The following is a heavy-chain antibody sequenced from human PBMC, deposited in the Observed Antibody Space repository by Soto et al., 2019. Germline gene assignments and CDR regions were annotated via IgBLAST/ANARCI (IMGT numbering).Heavy chain of an antibody. CDR2: ISTDTGNT. V-gene: IGHV1-3*04. CDR3: VMVYNFVTYAPQDV. Sequence: QVQLVQSGDEVKKPGASVKVSCKASGYTFASYAMDWVRQAPGQRLEWMGWISTDTGNTQYSTEIQGRLTMTTDTTTSTAYMGLGTLTSADTAVYYCVMVYNFVTYAPQDVWGQGTTVTVSS. J-gene: IGHJ6*02. D-gene: IGHD2-8*01. CDR1: GYTFASYA.